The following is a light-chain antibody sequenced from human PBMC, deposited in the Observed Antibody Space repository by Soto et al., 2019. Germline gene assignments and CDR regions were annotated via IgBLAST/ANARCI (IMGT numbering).Light chain of an antibody. CDR2: KAS. CDR3: QQYDSYPLT. V-gene: IGKV1-5*03. J-gene: IGKJ4*01. Sequence: DIPMTQSPSTLSTSVGDRVTITCRASQSIRSWLAWYQQKPGKAPKLLIYKASGLETGVPSRFSGSGSGTEFTLTISSLQPDDFATYYCQQYDSYPLTSGGGTKVEI. CDR1: QSIRSW.